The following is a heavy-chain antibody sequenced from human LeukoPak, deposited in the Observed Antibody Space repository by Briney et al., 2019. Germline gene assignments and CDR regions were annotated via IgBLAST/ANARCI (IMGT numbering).Heavy chain of an antibody. CDR1: GFTFASYA. CDR2: IKLDGSEK. Sequence: PGGSLRLSCAAAGFTFASYAMSWVRQAPGKGLEWVANIKLDGSEKNCVDSVKGRFTISRDNTKNSLYLQMNSLRAEDTAVFYCARRDGYCSSTSCYADYYYGMDVWGQGTTVTVSS. D-gene: IGHD2-2*01. J-gene: IGHJ6*02. CDR3: ARRDGYCSSTSCYADYYYGMDV. V-gene: IGHV3-7*03.